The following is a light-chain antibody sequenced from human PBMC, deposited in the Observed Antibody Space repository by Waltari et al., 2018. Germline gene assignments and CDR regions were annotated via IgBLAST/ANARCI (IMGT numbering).Light chain of an antibody. CDR2: YDN. Sequence: QSVLTQPPSVSEAPSQWVTLSCSGSHSNIGNNAVKWYQKLPGKAPKLLIYYDNLLSPGVSDRFSGSKSDTSASLAISGLQSEDEADYYCEAWDDTLNGVVFGGGTKLTVL. CDR1: HSNIGNNA. J-gene: IGLJ3*02. V-gene: IGLV1-36*01. CDR3: EAWDDTLNGVV.